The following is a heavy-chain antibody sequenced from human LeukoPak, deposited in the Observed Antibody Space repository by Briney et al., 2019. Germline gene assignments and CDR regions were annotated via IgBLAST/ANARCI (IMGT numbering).Heavy chain of an antibody. Sequence: SGGSLRLSCAASGFTFSSYRLNWVRQAPGKGLEGVSFISSSSITIYYADSVKGRFTISRDNAEKSLYLQMNRLRAEDTAVYYCARDPGGSYSAIDYGGQGSLVTVSS. J-gene: IGHJ4*02. D-gene: IGHD2-15*01. V-gene: IGHV3-48*04. CDR2: ISSSSITI. CDR3: ARDPGGSYSAIDY. CDR1: GFTFSSYR.